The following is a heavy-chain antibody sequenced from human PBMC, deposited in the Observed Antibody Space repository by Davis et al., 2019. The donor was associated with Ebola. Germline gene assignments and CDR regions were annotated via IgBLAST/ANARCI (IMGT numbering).Heavy chain of an antibody. Sequence: GGSLRLSCAVSGFTFSSYSMNWVRQAPGKGLEWVSSISSSSSYIYYADSVKGRFTISRDNAKHSLYLQMNSLRAEDTAVYYCARVVRGWVRGLDYWGQGTLVTVSS. D-gene: IGHD6-19*01. J-gene: IGHJ4*02. CDR1: GFTFSSYS. CDR3: ARVVRGWVRGLDY. V-gene: IGHV3-21*01. CDR2: ISSSSSYI.